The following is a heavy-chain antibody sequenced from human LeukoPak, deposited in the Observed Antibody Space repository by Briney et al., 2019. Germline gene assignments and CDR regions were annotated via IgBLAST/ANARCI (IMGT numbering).Heavy chain of an antibody. CDR2: ISSSSSYI. Sequence: GGSLRLSCAASGFTFSSYSTNWVRQAPGKGLEWVSSISSSSSYIYYADSVKGRFTISRDNAKNSLYLQMNSLRAEDTAVYYCARGGGDGTKFDYWGQGTLVTVSS. D-gene: IGHD5-24*01. J-gene: IGHJ4*02. CDR3: ARGGGDGTKFDY. V-gene: IGHV3-21*01. CDR1: GFTFSSYS.